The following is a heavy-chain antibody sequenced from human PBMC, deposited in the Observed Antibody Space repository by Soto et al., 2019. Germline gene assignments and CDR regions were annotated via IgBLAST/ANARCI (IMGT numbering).Heavy chain of an antibody. CDR1: GGSISSYY. Sequence: PSETLSLTCTVSGGSISSYYWSWIRQPAGKGLEWIGRIYTSGSTNYNPSLKSRVTMSVDTSKNQFSLKLSSATAADTAVYYCARDPSELPYYYYGMDVWGQGTTVTVSS. CDR2: IYTSGST. CDR3: ARDPSELPYYYYGMDV. J-gene: IGHJ6*02. V-gene: IGHV4-4*07. D-gene: IGHD1-7*01.